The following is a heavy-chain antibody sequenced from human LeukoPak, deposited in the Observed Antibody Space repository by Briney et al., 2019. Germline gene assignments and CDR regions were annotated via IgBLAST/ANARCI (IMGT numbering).Heavy chain of an antibody. J-gene: IGHJ4*02. CDR2: IYTSGST. D-gene: IGHD2-2*01. Sequence: PSETLSLTCTVSGCSISSGSYYWSWIRQPAGKELEWIGRIYTSGSTNYNPSLKSRVTISVDTSKNQFSLKLSSVTAADTAVYYCARGPIVVVPAAITPFDYWGQGTLVTVSS. CDR3: ARGPIVVVPAAITPFDY. CDR1: GCSISSGSYY. V-gene: IGHV4-61*02.